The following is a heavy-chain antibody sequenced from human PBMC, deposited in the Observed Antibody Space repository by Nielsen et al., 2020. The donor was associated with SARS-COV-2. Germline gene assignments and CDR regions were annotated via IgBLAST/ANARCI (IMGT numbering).Heavy chain of an antibody. V-gene: IGHV1-3*01. D-gene: IGHD3-22*01. J-gene: IGHJ4*02. CDR3: ARLLDSRVYPPLDY. Sequence: ASVKVSCKASGNAFTSHPIHWVRQAPGQRPEWMGWINAGNGNTKYSEKFQGRVTITRDTSASTIYMDLSSLRSDDTAVYYCARLLDSRVYPPLDYWGQGTLVTVSS. CDR2: INAGNGNT. CDR1: GNAFTSHP.